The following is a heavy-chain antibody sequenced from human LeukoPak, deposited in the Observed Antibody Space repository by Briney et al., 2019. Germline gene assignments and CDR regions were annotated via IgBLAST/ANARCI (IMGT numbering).Heavy chain of an antibody. V-gene: IGHV3-7*04. CDR1: GFTFTSHW. Sequence: PGGSLRLSCAASGFTFTSHWMSWVRQAPGKGLEWVANINQDGSEKYYVDSVKGQFTISRDNAKSSLYLQMNSLRAEDTAVYYCARARYCSSTSCFDDYWGQGSLVTVSS. CDR3: ARARYCSSTSCFDDY. J-gene: IGHJ4*02. CDR2: INQDGSEK. D-gene: IGHD2-2*01.